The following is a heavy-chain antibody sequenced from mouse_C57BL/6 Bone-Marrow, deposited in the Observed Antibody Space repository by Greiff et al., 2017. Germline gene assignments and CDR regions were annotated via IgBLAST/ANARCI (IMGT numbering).Heavy chain of an antibody. D-gene: IGHD1-1*01. CDR2: ISSGGSYT. CDR1: GFTFSSYG. V-gene: IGHV5-6*01. J-gene: IGHJ2*01. Sequence: EVQLQESGGDLVKPGGSLKLSCAASGFTFSSYGMSWVRQTPDKRLEWVATISSGGSYTYYPDSVKGRFTISRDNAKNTLYLQMSSLQSEDTAMYYCARFTTVFDYWGQGTTLTVSS. CDR3: ARFTTVFDY.